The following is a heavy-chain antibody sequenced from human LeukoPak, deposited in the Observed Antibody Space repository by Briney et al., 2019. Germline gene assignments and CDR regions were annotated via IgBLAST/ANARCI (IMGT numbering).Heavy chain of an antibody. V-gene: IGHV3-21*01. CDR2: ISSSSSYI. CDR1: GFTFSSYS. J-gene: IGHJ4*02. CDR3: ASVSPVVPAAVFDY. D-gene: IGHD2-2*01. Sequence: GGSLRLSCAASGFTFSSYSMNWVRQAPGKGLEWVSSISSSSSYIYYADSVKGRFTISRDNAKNSLYLQMNSLRAEDTAVYYCASVSPVVPAAVFDYWGQGTLVTVSS.